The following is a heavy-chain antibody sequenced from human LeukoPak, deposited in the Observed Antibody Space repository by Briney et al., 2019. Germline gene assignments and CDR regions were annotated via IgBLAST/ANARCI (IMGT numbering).Heavy chain of an antibody. CDR3: ARRPQWLVPNWFDP. CDR2: IIPIFGTA. Sequence: ASVKVSCKASGGTFSSYAISWVRQAPGQGLEWMGGIIPIFGTANYAQKFQGRVTITADESTSTAYMELSSLRPEDTAVYYCARRPQWLVPNWFDPWGQGTLVTVSS. V-gene: IGHV1-69*13. J-gene: IGHJ5*02. D-gene: IGHD6-19*01. CDR1: GGTFSSYA.